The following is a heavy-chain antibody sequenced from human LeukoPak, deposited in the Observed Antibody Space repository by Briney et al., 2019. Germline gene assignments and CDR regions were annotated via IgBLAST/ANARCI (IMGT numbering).Heavy chain of an antibody. V-gene: IGHV3-74*01. Sequence: GGSLRLSCAAYGVTLSGYWMHWVRRTPGKGLVWVSRINSDGSTTNYADSVKGRFTISRDNAKNTLYPQMDSLRAEDTALYYCAKDLTTYCGGDCSFDYWGQGTLVTVSS. CDR1: GVTLSGYW. D-gene: IGHD2-21*02. CDR2: INSDGSTT. J-gene: IGHJ4*02. CDR3: AKDLTTYCGGDCSFDY.